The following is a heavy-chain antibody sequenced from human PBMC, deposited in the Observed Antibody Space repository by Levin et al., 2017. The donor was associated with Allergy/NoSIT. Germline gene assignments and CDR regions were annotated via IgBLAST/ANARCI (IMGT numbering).Heavy chain of an antibody. V-gene: IGHV3-48*03. CDR2: ISSSGSTI. Sequence: GESLKISCAASGSTFSTYEMNWVRQAPGKGLEWVSYISSSGSTIYYADSVKGRFTISRDNAKNSLYLQMNSLRAEDTALYYCATVPIFGDDAYWGQGTLVTVSS. CDR3: ATVPIFGDDAY. J-gene: IGHJ4*02. CDR1: GSTFSTYE. D-gene: IGHD3-3*01.